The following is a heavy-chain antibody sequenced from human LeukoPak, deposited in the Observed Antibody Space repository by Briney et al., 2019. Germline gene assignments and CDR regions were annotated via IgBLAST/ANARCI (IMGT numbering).Heavy chain of an antibody. CDR3: ARDRYCSSTSCYPDT. Sequence: PSETLSLTCAVSGGSISSGGYSWSWIRQPPGKGLEWIGYIYHSGSTYYNPSLKSRVTISVDRSKNQFSLKLSSVTAADTAAYYCARDRYCSSTSCYPDTWGQGTLVTVSS. J-gene: IGHJ5*02. D-gene: IGHD2-2*01. CDR1: GGSISSGGYS. V-gene: IGHV4-30-2*01. CDR2: IYHSGST.